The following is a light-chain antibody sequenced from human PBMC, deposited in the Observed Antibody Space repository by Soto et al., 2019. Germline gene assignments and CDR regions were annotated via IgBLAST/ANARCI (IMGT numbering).Light chain of an antibody. V-gene: IGKV1-5*01. CDR2: DAS. CDR1: QSITTW. CDR3: QHYNSYPEA. J-gene: IGKJ1*01. Sequence: DIQMTQSPSTLSASVGDRVVITCRASQSITTWLAWYQQKPGKAPKLLIYDASSLESGVPSRFSGXGSGTEFSLTISSLQPDDVATYYCQHYNSYPEALGQGTKVDIK.